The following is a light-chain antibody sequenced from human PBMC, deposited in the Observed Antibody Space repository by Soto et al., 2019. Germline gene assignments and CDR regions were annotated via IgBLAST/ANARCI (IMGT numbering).Light chain of an antibody. CDR2: DVS. J-gene: IGLJ2*01. CDR1: SSDVGGYNY. CDR3: SSYTSSSRVV. V-gene: IGLV2-14*01. Sequence: QSVLTQPASVSVSPGQSITISCTGTSSDVGGYNYVSWYQQHPGKAPKLMIYDVSNRPSGVSNRFSGSKSGNTASLTISGLQAEDEADYYCSSYTSSSRVVFGGGTKLTVL.